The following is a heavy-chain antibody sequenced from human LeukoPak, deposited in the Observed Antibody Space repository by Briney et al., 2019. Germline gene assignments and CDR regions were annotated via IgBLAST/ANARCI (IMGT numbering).Heavy chain of an antibody. CDR3: ARQSTTVTSRFDY. V-gene: IGHV4-59*08. D-gene: IGHD4-17*01. CDR2: IYYSGST. Sequence: PSETLSLTCTVSGGSISSYYWSWIRQPPGKGLEWIGYIYYSGSTNYNPSLKSRVTISVDTSKNQFSLKLSSATAADTAVYYCARQSTTVTSRFDYWGQGTLVTVSS. J-gene: IGHJ4*02. CDR1: GGSISSYY.